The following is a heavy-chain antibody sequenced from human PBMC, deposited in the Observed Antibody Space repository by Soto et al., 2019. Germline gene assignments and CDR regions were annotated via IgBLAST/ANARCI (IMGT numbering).Heavy chain of an antibody. CDR1: GGSLSPYF. Sequence: SETLSLTCAVHGGSLSPYFWSWIRQSPDKGLEWIGDINLSGKTNYNPSLRSRVTISVVTSRNQLSLEITSVSAADTAFYYCARQPALPPDYYYLDVWGTGISVTVSS. D-gene: IGHD1-26*01. J-gene: IGHJ6*03. CDR2: INLSGKT. V-gene: IGHV4-34*01. CDR3: ARQPALPPDYYYLDV.